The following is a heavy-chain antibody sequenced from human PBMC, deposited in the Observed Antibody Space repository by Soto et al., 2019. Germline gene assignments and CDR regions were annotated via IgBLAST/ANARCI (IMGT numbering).Heavy chain of an antibody. Sequence: SETLSLTCNVSGGSISNYYWSWIRQPPGKGLEWIGYIYYSGSTNYNPSLRSRVTISVDSSKSQFSLKLSSVTAADTAVYYCARAQPKFYYYGLDVWGHGAPVTV. V-gene: IGHV4-59*01. CDR1: GGSISNYY. CDR3: ARAQPKFYYYGLDV. CDR2: IYYSGST. J-gene: IGHJ6*02.